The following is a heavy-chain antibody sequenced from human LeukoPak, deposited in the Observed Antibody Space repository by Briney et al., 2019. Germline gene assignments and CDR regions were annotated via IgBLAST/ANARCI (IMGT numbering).Heavy chain of an antibody. D-gene: IGHD4-23*01. CDR3: ARGPAPRGVKNWFDP. CDR2: IYYSGST. V-gene: IGHV4-59*01. Sequence: SETLSLTCTVSGGSISSYYWSWIRQPPGKGLEWIGYIYYSGSTNYNPSLKSRVTISVDTSKNQFSLKLSSVTAADTAVYYCARGPAPRGVKNWFDPWGQGTLVSVSS. CDR1: GGSISSYY. J-gene: IGHJ5*02.